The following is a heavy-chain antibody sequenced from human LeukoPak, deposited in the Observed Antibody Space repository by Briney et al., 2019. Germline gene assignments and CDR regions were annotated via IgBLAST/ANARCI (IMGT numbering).Heavy chain of an antibody. CDR1: GYPFVNNW. CDR3: ARARYCANSVCHIGGGLDV. CDR2: IKQDGRET. D-gene: IGHD2-8*01. J-gene: IGHJ6*02. Sequence: GGSLRLSCAASGYPFVNNWMTWVRQAPGNGLEWVATIKQDGRETYYVDSVKGRFSISRDNARDSMYLQMNILRAEDAAVYYCARARYCANSVCHIGGGLDVWGPGTTVTVPS. V-gene: IGHV3-7*04.